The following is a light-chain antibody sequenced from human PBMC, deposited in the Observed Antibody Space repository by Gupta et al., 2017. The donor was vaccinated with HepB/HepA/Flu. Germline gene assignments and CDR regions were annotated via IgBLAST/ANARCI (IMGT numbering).Light chain of an antibody. CDR1: SSDVWSYNL. J-gene: IGLJ2*01. V-gene: IGLV2-23*02. CDR3: CSYAGSSTLV. CDR2: EVS. Sequence: QSALTQPASEYGSPGQSITMSCTGTSSDVWSYNLVSGYQQHPGKAPKLMIYEVSKRPSGVSNRFSGSKSGNTASLTISGLQGEDEADYYCCSYAGSSTLVFGGGTKLTVL.